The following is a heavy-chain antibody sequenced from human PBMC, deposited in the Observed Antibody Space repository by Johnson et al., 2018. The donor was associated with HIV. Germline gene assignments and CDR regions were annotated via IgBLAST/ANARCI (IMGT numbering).Heavy chain of an antibody. D-gene: IGHD2-15*01. CDR2: IRYDGSNK. V-gene: IGHV3-30*02. J-gene: IGHJ3*02. Sequence: QVQLVESGGGVVQPGGSLRLSCAASGFIFSIYGMHWVRQAPGKGLEWVAFIRYDGSNKYYVDSVKGRFTISRDNAKNSLYLQMNSLRAEDTAVYYCARSKDCSVGTCPDAFDIWGQGTMVTVSS. CDR3: ARSKDCSVGTCPDAFDI. CDR1: GFIFSIYG.